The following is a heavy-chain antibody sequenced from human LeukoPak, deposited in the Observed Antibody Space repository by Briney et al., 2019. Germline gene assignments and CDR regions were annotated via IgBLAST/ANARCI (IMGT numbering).Heavy chain of an antibody. D-gene: IGHD5-18*01. CDR2: IIPIFGTA. CDR1: GFTFSSYA. V-gene: IGHV1-69*01. J-gene: IGHJ4*02. CDR3: ARGTSYGYSAYFDY. Sequence: GGSLRLSCAASGFTFSSYAITWVRQAPGQGLEWLGAIIPIFGTAQYAQKFQGRATITADASMSTAYMELTSLRSEDTAMYYCARGTSYGYSAYFDYWGQGTLVAVSS.